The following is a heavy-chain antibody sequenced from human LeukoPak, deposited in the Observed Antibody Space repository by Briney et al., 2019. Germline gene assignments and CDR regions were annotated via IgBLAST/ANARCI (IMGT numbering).Heavy chain of an antibody. CDR1: GGSISSYY. J-gene: IGHJ3*02. CDR2: IYTSGST. D-gene: IGHD3-16*01. Sequence: SETLSLTCTVSGGSISSYYWSWIRQPPGKGLEWIGYIYTSGSTNYNPSLKSRVTISVDTSKNQFSLRLSSVTAADTAVYYCARQYTLGAFDIWGQGTMVTVSS. V-gene: IGHV4-4*09. CDR3: ARQYTLGAFDI.